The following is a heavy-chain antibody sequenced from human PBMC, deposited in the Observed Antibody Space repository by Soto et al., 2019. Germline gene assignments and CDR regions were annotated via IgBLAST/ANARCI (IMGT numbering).Heavy chain of an antibody. CDR3: ARNILLVAAAGTDGDYYGMDV. V-gene: IGHV1-3*01. Sequence: ASVKVSCTDSGYTLTSYARHWVRQAPGQRLEWMGWINAGNGNTKYSQKFQGRVTITRDTSASTAYMELSSLRSEDTAVYYCARNILLVAAAGTDGDYYGMDVWGQGTTVTVSS. CDR1: GYTLTSYA. J-gene: IGHJ6*02. CDR2: INAGNGNT. D-gene: IGHD6-13*01.